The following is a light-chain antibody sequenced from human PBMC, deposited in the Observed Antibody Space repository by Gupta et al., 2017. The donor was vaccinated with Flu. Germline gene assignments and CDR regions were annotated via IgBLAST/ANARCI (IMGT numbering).Light chain of an antibody. CDR3: QQYDSFSWT. CDR2: KAS. CDR1: QSIYVW. V-gene: IGKV1-5*03. Sequence: IELTQSPSTLSAAVGDRVTITCRASQSIYVWLAWFQQKPGKAPKLLIYKASNLKTGVPPRFSGGGSGTEFTLTITSLQPDDSAIYFCQQYDSFSWTFGQGTKVEVK. J-gene: IGKJ1*01.